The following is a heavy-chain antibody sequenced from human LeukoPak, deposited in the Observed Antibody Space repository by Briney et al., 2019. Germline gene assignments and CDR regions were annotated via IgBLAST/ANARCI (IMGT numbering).Heavy chain of an antibody. V-gene: IGHV1-18*01. CDR2: ISAYNGDK. CDR3: AKDYLPVGTPGNSVGY. D-gene: IGHD4-23*01. J-gene: IGHJ4*02. Sequence: ASVKVSCQTSAYTFTNYGIAWVRQAPGQGLEWMGWISAYNGDKKYAQEFQGRVTMSTDTSTTTAYMELRSLTSEDTAVYYCAKDYLPVGTPGNSVGYWAQGAPVSVSS. CDR1: AYTFTNYG.